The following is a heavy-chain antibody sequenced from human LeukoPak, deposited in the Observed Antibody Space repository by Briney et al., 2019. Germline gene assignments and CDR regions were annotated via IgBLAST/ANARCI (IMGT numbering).Heavy chain of an antibody. CDR2: IYYSGST. CDR3: ARGIVGSRDFYFRYYFDY. CDR1: GASISSSTDY. D-gene: IGHD3/OR15-3a*01. Sequence: PSETLSLTCTVSGASISSSTDYWGWIRQPPGKGLEWIANIYYSGSTYYNPSLKSRVTISVDTSKNQFSLKLSSVTAADTAVYFCARGIVGSRDFYFRYYFDYWGQGTLVTVSS. V-gene: IGHV4-39*01. J-gene: IGHJ4*02.